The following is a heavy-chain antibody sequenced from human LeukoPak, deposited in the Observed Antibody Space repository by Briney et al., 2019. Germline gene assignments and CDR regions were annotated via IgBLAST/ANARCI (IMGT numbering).Heavy chain of an antibody. J-gene: IGHJ3*02. CDR2: ISGSVGST. V-gene: IGHV3-23*01. CDR1: GFTFSSYA. D-gene: IGHD3-9*01. CDR3: AKGLRKDLVLILSAFDI. Sequence: GGSLRLSCAASGFTFSSYAMSWVRQAPGKGLEWVSVISGSVGSTYYADSVKGRFTISRDNSKHTLYLQMNSRRAGDTAVYYCAKGLRKDLVLILSAFDIEAQGPRLPLFS.